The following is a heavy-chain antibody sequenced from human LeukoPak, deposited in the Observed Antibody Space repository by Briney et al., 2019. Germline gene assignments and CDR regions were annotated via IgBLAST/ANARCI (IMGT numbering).Heavy chain of an antibody. CDR2: ISYDGSNK. J-gene: IGHJ6*02. CDR1: GFTFSSYA. CDR3: ARDSHGMDV. Sequence: GRSLRLSCAASGFTFSSYAMHWVRQAPGKGLEWVAVISYDGSNKYYADSVKGRFTISRDDSKNTLYLQMNSLRAEDTAVYYCARDSHGMDVWGQGTTVTVSS. V-gene: IGHV3-30*04.